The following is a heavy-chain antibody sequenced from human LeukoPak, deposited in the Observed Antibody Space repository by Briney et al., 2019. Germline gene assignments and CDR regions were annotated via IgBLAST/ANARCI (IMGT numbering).Heavy chain of an antibody. D-gene: IGHD5-18*01. CDR3: ARWAGYSYGNTIDY. CDR2: IYPGDSDT. V-gene: IGHV5-51*01. Sequence: GESLKIPCKASGYSFTGFWIAWARQMPGKGLEWMGIIYPGDSDTRYSPSFQGQVTISADKSISTAYLQWSSLKASDTAMYYCARWAGYSYGNTIDYWGQGTLVTVSS. J-gene: IGHJ4*02. CDR1: GYSFTGFW.